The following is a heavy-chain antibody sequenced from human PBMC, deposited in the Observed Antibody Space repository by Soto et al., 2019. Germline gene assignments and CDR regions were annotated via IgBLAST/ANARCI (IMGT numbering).Heavy chain of an antibody. J-gene: IGHJ4*02. CDR1: GYTFTSYG. CDR2: ISAYNGNT. V-gene: IGHV1-18*01. CDR3: ARDPVVVPAANPNYFDY. Sequence: ASVKVSCKASGYTFTSYGISWVRQAPGQGFEWMGWISAYNGNTNYAQKLQGRVTMTTDTSTSTAYMELRSLRSDDTAVYYCARDPVVVPAANPNYFDYWGQGTLVTVSS. D-gene: IGHD2-2*01.